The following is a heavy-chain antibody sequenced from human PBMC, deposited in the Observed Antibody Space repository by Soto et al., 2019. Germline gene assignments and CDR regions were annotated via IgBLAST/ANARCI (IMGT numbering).Heavy chain of an antibody. CDR2: ISGSGGST. CDR3: ASLNYYGSGSYYNPYYYGMDV. D-gene: IGHD3-10*01. J-gene: IGHJ6*02. Sequence: PGGSLRLSCAASGFTVSSYAMSWVRQAPGKGLEWVSAISGSGGSTYYADSVKGRFTISRDNAKNSLYLQMNSLRAEDTAVYYCASLNYYGSGSYYNPYYYGMDVWCQGTTVTVSS. CDR1: GFTVSSYA. V-gene: IGHV3-23*01.